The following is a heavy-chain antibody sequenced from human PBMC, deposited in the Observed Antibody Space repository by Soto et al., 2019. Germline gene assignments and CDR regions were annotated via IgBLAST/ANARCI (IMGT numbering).Heavy chain of an antibody. D-gene: IGHD3-3*01. J-gene: IGHJ4*02. CDR3: ARAVTESYYAFWTGYSWYYFDY. CDR1: GYTFTSYD. CDR2: MNPNSGNT. V-gene: IGHV1-8*01. Sequence: ASVKVSCKASGYTFTSYDINWVRQATGQGLEWMGWMNPNSGNTGYAQKFRGRVTMTRNTSISTAYMELSSLRSEDTAVYYCARAVTESYYAFWTGYSWYYFDYWRQGPLVTVSS.